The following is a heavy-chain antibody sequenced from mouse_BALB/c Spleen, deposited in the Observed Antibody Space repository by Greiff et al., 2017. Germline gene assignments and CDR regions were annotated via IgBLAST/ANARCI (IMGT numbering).Heavy chain of an antibody. CDR3: ANLDY. Sequence: EVHLVESGGGLVQPGGSLKLSCAASGFTFSSYGMSWVRQTPDKRLELVATINSNGGSTYYPDSVKGRFTISRDNAKNTLYLQMSSLKSEDTAMYYCANLDYWGQGTTLTVSS. CDR1: GFTFSSYG. J-gene: IGHJ2*01. CDR2: INSNGGST. V-gene: IGHV5-6-3*01.